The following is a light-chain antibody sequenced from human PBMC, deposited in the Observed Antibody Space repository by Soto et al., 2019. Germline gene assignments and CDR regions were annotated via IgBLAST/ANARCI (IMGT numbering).Light chain of an antibody. J-gene: IGKJ1*01. V-gene: IGKV3-15*01. CDR2: GAS. Sequence: EIVMTQSPATLSVSPGERATLSCRASQSISNNLAWYHQRPGQAPRLLIYGASTRATGIQARFSGSGSGTEVTLTISSQQSEDFAVYYCQQYNNWWTFGQGTRVEIK. CDR3: QQYNNWWT. CDR1: QSISNN.